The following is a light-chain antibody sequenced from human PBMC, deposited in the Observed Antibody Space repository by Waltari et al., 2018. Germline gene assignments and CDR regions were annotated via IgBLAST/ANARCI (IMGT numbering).Light chain of an antibody. CDR1: TLPKNY. J-gene: IGLJ3*02. CDR2: KDS. CDR3: QSADTTWV. Sequence: SYELTQPPPVSVSPGQPARITCPGDTLPKNYAYWYQQKPGQAPVVVIYKDSERPSVLPERFAGSSSGRTVTLTISRVQAEDEADYYCQSADTTWVFGGGTKLTV. V-gene: IGLV3-25*03.